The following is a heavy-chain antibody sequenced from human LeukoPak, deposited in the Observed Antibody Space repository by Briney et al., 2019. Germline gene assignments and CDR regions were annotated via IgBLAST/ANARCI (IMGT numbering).Heavy chain of an antibody. J-gene: IGHJ6*02. CDR2: ITYSGNT. CDR1: GGSISSGPYY. Sequence: PSQTLSLTCTVSGGSISSGPYYWIWIRQHPGKGLEWIGYITYSGNTYYYPALNSRVTVSLDTSKTQFSLKLNSVTAADTAVYYCARIAYDALDSYYYGMDVWGQGTTVTVSS. V-gene: IGHV4-31*03. CDR3: ARIAYDALDSYYYGMDV. D-gene: IGHD3-3*01.